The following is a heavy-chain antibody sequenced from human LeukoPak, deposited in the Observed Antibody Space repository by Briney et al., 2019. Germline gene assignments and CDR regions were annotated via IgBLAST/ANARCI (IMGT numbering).Heavy chain of an antibody. CDR2: IYYSGST. V-gene: IGHV4-59*08. CDR1: GGSISSYY. Sequence: PSETLSLTCTVSGGSISSYYWRWLRHSPGKGLEWLGYIYYSGSTNYNAYLKSRVTISVDTSKNQFSLKLSSVTAADTAVYYCARTSWLQSSYYFDYWGQGTLVTVSS. D-gene: IGHD5-24*01. J-gene: IGHJ4*02. CDR3: ARTSWLQSSYYFDY.